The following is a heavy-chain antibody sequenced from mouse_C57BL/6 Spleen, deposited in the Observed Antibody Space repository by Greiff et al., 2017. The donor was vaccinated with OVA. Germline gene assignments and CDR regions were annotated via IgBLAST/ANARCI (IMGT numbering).Heavy chain of an antibody. J-gene: IGHJ1*03. Sequence: EVKLMESGGDLVKPGGSLKLSCAASGFTFSSYGMSWVRQTPDKRLEWVATISSGGSYTYYPDSVKGRFTITTDNAKNTLYLQMSSLKSEDTAVYYCARNPSGVRLWYFDVWGTGTTVTVSS. CDR3: ARNPSGVRLWYFDV. CDR1: GFTFSSYG. D-gene: IGHD6-1*01. CDR2: ISSGGSYT. V-gene: IGHV5-6*01.